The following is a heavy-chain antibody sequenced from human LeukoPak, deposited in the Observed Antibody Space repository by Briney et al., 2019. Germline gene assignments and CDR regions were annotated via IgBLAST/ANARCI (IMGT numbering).Heavy chain of an antibody. CDR2: ISAYNGNA. V-gene: IGHV1-18*04. D-gene: IGHD4-23*01. CDR1: GYTFTGYY. Sequence: ASVKVSCKASGYTFTGYYMHWVRQAPGQGLEWMGWISAYNGNANYAQNLQGRVTMTTDTSTSTAYMELRSLRSDDTAVYYCARDPQGNPPDDAFDIWGQGTMVTVSS. J-gene: IGHJ3*02. CDR3: ARDPQGNPPDDAFDI.